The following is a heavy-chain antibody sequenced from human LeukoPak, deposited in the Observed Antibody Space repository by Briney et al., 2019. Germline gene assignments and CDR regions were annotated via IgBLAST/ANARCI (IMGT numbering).Heavy chain of an antibody. D-gene: IGHD2-2*02. V-gene: IGHV1-69*04. J-gene: IGHJ4*02. CDR2: IIPILGIA. Sequence: ASVKVSCKASGGTFSSYAISLVRQAPGQGLEWMGRIIPILGIANYAQKFQGRVTITADKSTSTAYMELSSLRSEDTAVYYCATQSRYCSSTSCYKYYFDYWGQGTLVTVSS. CDR1: GGTFSSYA. CDR3: ATQSRYCSSTSCYKYYFDY.